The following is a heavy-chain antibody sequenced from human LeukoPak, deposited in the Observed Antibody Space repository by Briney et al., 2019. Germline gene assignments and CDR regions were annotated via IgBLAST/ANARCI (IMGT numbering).Heavy chain of an antibody. V-gene: IGHV3-23*01. Sequence: GGSLRLSCAASGFTFSSSAMSWVRQAPGKGLEWVSNISGSGSGGSTYYADSVKGRFTISRDNSKNTLYLQMNSLRAEDTAVYYCAKSGYNRFDYWGQGTLVTVSS. J-gene: IGHJ4*02. CDR2: ISGSGSGGST. CDR1: GFTFSSSA. D-gene: IGHD5-24*01. CDR3: AKSGYNRFDY.